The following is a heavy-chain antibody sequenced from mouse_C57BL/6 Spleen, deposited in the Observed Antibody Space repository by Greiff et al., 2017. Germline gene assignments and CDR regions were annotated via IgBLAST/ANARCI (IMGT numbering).Heavy chain of an antibody. J-gene: IGHJ1*03. Sequence: QVQLQQPGTELVKPGASVKLSCKASGYTFTSYWMHWVKQRPGQGLEWIGNNNPSNGGTNYNEKFKSKATLTVDKSSSTAYMQLSSLTSEDSAVYYCARSNYYGSSHWYFDVWGTGTTVTVSS. CDR2: NNPSNGGT. CDR3: ARSNYYGSSHWYFDV. D-gene: IGHD1-1*01. CDR1: GYTFTSYW. V-gene: IGHV1-53*01.